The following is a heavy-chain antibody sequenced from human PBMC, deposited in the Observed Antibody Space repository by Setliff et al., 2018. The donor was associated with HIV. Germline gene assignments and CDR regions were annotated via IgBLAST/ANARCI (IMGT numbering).Heavy chain of an antibody. J-gene: IGHJ6*03. V-gene: IGHV1-18*01. D-gene: IGHD5-12*01. CDR2: ISAYNGNT. CDR1: GYTFPNYG. CDR3: ARDPHIVATDGYMDV. Sequence: ASVKVSCKASGYTFPNYGITWVRQAPGQGLEWMGWISAYNGNTNYAQKLQGRVTMTTDTSTSTAYMELRSLRSDDTAVYYCARDPHIVATDGYMDVWGKGTTVTVSS.